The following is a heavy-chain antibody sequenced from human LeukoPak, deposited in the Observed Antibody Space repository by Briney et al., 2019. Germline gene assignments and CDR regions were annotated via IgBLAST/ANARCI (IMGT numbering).Heavy chain of an antibody. J-gene: IGHJ4*02. CDR1: GFTFSSYG. Sequence: PGRSLRLSCAASGFTFSSYGMRWVRQAPGKGLEWVAVISYDGSNKYYADSVKGRFTISRDNSKNTLYLQMNSLRAEDTAVYYCAKNGDYDSSGYYYEKYYFDYWGQGTLVTVSS. D-gene: IGHD3-22*01. CDR3: AKNGDYDSSGYYYEKYYFDY. V-gene: IGHV3-30*18. CDR2: ISYDGSNK.